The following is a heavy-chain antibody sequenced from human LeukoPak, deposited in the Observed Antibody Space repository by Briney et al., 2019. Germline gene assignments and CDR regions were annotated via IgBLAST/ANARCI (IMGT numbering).Heavy chain of an antibody. CDR3: ARVDGYNWVKAFDI. V-gene: IGHV1-69*01. Sequence: SVKVSCKASGGTFSSYAIRWVRQAPGQGLEWMGGIIPIFGTANYAQKFQGRVTITADESTSTAYMELSSLRSEDTAVYYCARVDGYNWVKAFDIWGQGTMVTVSS. D-gene: IGHD5-24*01. J-gene: IGHJ3*02. CDR2: IIPIFGTA. CDR1: GGTFSSYA.